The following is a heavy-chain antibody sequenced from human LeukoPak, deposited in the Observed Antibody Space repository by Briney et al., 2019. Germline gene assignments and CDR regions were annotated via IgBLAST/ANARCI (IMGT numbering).Heavy chain of an antibody. CDR1: GDSINSGGFY. CDR2: IYYSGST. D-gene: IGHD5-18*01. J-gene: IGHJ6*03. V-gene: IGHV4-61*08. Sequence: SETLSLTCNVSGDSINSGGFYWSWIRQPPGKGLEWIGYIYYSGSTNYNPSLKSRVTISVDTSKNQFSLKLSSVTAADTAVYYCARDLYSYGNYYYYYYMDVWGKGTTVTVSS. CDR3: ARDLYSYGNYYYYYYMDV.